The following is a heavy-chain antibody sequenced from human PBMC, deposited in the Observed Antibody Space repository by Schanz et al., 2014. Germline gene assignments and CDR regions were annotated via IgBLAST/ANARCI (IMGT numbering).Heavy chain of an antibody. CDR3: ARPLHGDYEHFQY. CDR1: GYTFTSYG. J-gene: IGHJ1*01. Sequence: QVQLVQSGAEVKKPGASVKVSCKASGYTFTSYGISWVRQAPGQGLEWMGWINGYNGHTLYAQKFQGRVTMTTDTSTSTSYMELTSLRFDDTVVYYCARPLHGDYEHFQYWGQGTLVTVSS. V-gene: IGHV1-18*01. D-gene: IGHD4-17*01. CDR2: INGYNGHT.